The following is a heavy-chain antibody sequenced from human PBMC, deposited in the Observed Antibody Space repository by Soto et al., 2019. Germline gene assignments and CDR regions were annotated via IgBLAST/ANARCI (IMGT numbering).Heavy chain of an antibody. Sequence: QMQLVQSGPEVKKPGTSVKVSCKASGFIFTSSAMQWVRQARGQRLEWIGWIVVGSANTNYAQKFQERVTITRDMSTSTAYMELSSLRSEDTAVYYCAADTYSSSWYTNFDYWGQGTLVTVSS. CDR3: AADTYSSSWYTNFDY. CDR2: IVVGSANT. J-gene: IGHJ4*02. D-gene: IGHD6-13*01. CDR1: GFIFTSSA. V-gene: IGHV1-58*02.